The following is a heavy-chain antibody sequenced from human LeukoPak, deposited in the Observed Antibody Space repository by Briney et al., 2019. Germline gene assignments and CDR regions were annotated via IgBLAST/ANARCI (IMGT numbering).Heavy chain of an antibody. Sequence: GGSLRLSCAASGFTFSSYEMNWVRQAPGKGREWVSYISSSGSSIYYADSVKGRLTISRDNAKNSLYLQMNSLGAEDTAVYYCATNGDYYDSSGYFDAFDIWGQGTMVTVSS. V-gene: IGHV3-48*03. J-gene: IGHJ3*02. CDR1: GFTFSSYE. D-gene: IGHD3-22*01. CDR2: ISSSGSSI. CDR3: ATNGDYYDSSGYFDAFDI.